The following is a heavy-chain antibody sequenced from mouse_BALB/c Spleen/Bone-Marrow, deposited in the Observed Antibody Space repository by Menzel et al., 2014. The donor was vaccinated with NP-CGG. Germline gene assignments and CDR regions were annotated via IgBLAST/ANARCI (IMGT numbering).Heavy chain of an antibody. V-gene: IGHV2-3*01. CDR3: ANYSGYGAMDY. J-gene: IGHJ4*01. Sequence: VMLVESGPGLVAPSQSLSIICTVSGISLTNYAVTWVRQPPGKGLEGLGVIWGDGSIVYHSALISRLTISKDNSKSQVFLKLNSPQTDDTATYYCANYSGYGAMDYWGQGTSVTVSS. CDR1: GISLTNYA. CDR2: IWGDGSI. D-gene: IGHD1-2*01.